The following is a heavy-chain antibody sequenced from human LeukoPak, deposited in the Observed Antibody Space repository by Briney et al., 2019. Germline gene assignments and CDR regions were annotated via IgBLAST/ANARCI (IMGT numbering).Heavy chain of an antibody. Sequence: SETLSLTCAVYGGSFSGYYWSWIRQPAGKGLEWIGRIYTSGSTNYNPSLKSRVTISVDTSKNQFSLKLSSVTAADTAVYSCARGTSSWFFDYWGQGTLVTVSS. CDR1: GGSFSGYY. V-gene: IGHV4-59*10. D-gene: IGHD6-13*01. CDR3: ARGTSSWFFDY. J-gene: IGHJ4*02. CDR2: IYTSGST.